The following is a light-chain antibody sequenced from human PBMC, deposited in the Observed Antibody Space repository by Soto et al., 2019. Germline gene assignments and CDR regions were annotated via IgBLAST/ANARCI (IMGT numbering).Light chain of an antibody. Sequence: QSALTQPASVSGSPGQSITIPCTGTSGDVGSYNLVSWYQQHPGKAPKLLIYEVTERPSGVSNRFSGSKSGSTASLTISGLQPVDEADYYCCSYAGNSEVFGTGTNITVL. J-gene: IGLJ1*01. V-gene: IGLV2-23*02. CDR2: EVT. CDR1: SGDVGSYNL. CDR3: CSYAGNSEV.